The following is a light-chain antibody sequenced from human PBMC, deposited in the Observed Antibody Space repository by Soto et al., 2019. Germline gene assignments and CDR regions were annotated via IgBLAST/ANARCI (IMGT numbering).Light chain of an antibody. J-gene: IGLJ2*01. Sequence: QSALTQPRSVSGSPGQSVTISCTGTSSDVGGYNYVSWYQQHPGKAPKLMIYDVSKRRSGVPDRFSGSKSGNTASLTISGLQAEDEADYYCCSYAGSYTPLFGGGTKLTVL. CDR3: CSYAGSYTPL. V-gene: IGLV2-11*01. CDR2: DVS. CDR1: SSDVGGYNY.